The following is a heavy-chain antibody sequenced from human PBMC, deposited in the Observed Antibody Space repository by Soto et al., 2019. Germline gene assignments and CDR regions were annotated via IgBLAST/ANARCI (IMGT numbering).Heavy chain of an antibody. J-gene: IGHJ4*02. CDR2: INAGNGNT. CDR1: GYTFTSYA. V-gene: IGHV1-3*01. CDR3: ARGLGLYYFDH. D-gene: IGHD1-26*01. Sequence: QVQLVQSGAEVKKPGASVKVSCKASGYTFTSYAMHWVRQAPGQRLEWMGWINAGNGNTKYSQKFQGRVTITRDTSASTAYRELSSLRSEDTAVYYCARGLGLYYFDHWGQGPLATVSS.